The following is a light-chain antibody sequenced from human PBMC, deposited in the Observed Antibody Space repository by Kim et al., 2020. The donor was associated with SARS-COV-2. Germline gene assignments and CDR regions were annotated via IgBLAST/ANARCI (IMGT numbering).Light chain of an antibody. CDR1: SANIGSNT. CDR2: SSR. J-gene: IGLJ3*02. Sequence: GRGVTISCSASSANIGSNTVNWVPQLPGSAPNLLIYSSRQRPSGVPDRFSGSRSGTSASLAISGLQSEDEADYHCATWDDSLNAWVFGGGTQLTVL. CDR3: ATWDDSLNAWV. V-gene: IGLV1-44*01.